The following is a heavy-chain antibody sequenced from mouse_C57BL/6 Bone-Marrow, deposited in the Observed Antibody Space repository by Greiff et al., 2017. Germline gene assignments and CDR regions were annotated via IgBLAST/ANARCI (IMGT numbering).Heavy chain of an antibody. CDR2: IDPSDSYT. J-gene: IGHJ4*01. D-gene: IGHD2-4*01. CDR1: GYTFTSYW. CDR3: ARSIYDYDERYYAMDY. V-gene: IGHV1-69*01. Sequence: VQLQQPGAELVMPGASVKLSCKASGYTFTSYWMHWVKQRPGQGLEWIGEIDPSDSYTNYNQKFKGKSTLTVDKSSSTAYMQLSSLTSEDSAAYYCARSIYDYDERYYAMDYWGQGTSVTVSS.